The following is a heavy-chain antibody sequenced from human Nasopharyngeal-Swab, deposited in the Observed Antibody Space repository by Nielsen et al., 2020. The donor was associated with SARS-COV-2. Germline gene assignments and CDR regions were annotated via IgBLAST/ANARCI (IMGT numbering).Heavy chain of an antibody. J-gene: IGHJ6*03. Sequence: WIGQGPGKGLEWIGSIYYSGSTYYNPSLKSRVTISVDTSKNQFSLKMSSVTVADTAVYYCARIIAAAGTVGYMDVWGKGTTVTVSS. CDR2: IYYSGST. D-gene: IGHD6-13*01. V-gene: IGHV4-39*01. CDR3: ARIIAAAGTVGYMDV.